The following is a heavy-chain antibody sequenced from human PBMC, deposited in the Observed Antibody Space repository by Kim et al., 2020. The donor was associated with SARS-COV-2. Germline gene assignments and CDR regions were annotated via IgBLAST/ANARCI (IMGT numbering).Heavy chain of an antibody. CDR2: NT. Sequence: NTNYAQKHQGRVTMTTHTSTTTAFMELRSLRSDDTAVYYCARDATAGGDYWGQGTLVTVSS. V-gene: IGHV1-18*01. CDR3: ARDATAGGDY. D-gene: IGHD2-15*01. J-gene: IGHJ4*02.